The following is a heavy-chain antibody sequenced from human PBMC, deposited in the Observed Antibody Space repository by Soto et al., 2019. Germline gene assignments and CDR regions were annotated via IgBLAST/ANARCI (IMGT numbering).Heavy chain of an antibody. J-gene: IGHJ4*02. CDR3: ARGEGYCSGGTCYRYFDY. D-gene: IGHD2-15*01. Sequence: GGSLRLSCAASGFTFSSHSMHWVRQAPGKGLEWVAVTGYDGSKKYYADSVKGRFTISRDNSKNTLDLQMDSLRTEDTAVYYCARGEGYCSGGTCYRYFDYWGQGALVTVSS. CDR2: TGYDGSKK. CDR1: GFTFSSHS. V-gene: IGHV3-30-3*01.